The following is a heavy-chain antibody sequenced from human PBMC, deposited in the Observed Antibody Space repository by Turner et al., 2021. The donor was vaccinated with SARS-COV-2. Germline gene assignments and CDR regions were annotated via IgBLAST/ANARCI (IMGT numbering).Heavy chain of an antibody. V-gene: IGHV3-21*02. D-gene: IGHD2-2*01. CDR1: GFTFNSHT. J-gene: IGHJ6*02. CDR2: IIGYYNNI. Sequence: EEQLVESGGGMVKHGGSRRLYCPASGFTFNSHTRNWVRQAPGKGLEGVSSIIGYYNNIQYADSVKGRFTISRDNARNSLFLQMNSLRAEDTAVYYGARDRCTSTSPMPYINYYYYYGMDVWGQGTTVTVSS. CDR3: ARDRCTSTSPMPYINYYYYYGMDV.